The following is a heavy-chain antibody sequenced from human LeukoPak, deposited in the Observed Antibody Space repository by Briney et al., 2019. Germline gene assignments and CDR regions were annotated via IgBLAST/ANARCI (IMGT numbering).Heavy chain of an antibody. CDR1: GGSISSGGYS. Sequence: SETLSLTCTVSGGSISSGGYSWSWIRQHPGKGLEWIGYIYYSGSTYYNPSLKSRVTISVDTSKNQFSLKLSSVTAADTAVYYCARGVGDIVVVPAAISPYYFDYWGQGTLVTVSS. V-gene: IGHV4-31*03. CDR2: IYYSGST. D-gene: IGHD2-2*02. CDR3: ARGVGDIVVVPAAISPYYFDY. J-gene: IGHJ4*02.